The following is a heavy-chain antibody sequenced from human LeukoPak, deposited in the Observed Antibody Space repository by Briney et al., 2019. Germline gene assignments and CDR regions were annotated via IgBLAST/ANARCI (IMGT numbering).Heavy chain of an antibody. V-gene: IGHV1-46*01. J-gene: IGHJ4*02. D-gene: IGHD4-17*01. CDR3: ARQEVDYGAPAGFHN. CDR2: INPSGGST. Sequence: ASVTVSCKASGYTFTSYYMHWVRQAPGQGLEWMGIINPSGGSTSYAQKFQGRVTMTRDTSTSTVYMELSSLRAEDTAVYYCARQEVDYGAPAGFHNWGQGTLVTVSS. CDR1: GYTFTSYY.